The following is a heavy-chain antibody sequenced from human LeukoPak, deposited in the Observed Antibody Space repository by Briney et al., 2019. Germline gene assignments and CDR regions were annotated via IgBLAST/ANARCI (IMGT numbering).Heavy chain of an antibody. V-gene: IGHV3-30-3*01. Sequence: GGSLRLSCAASGFTFSSYAMHWVRQAPGKGLEWVAVISYDGSNKYYADSVKGRFTISRGNSKNTLYLQMNSLRAEDTAVYYCARERISYGDYQDYWGQGTLVTVSS. D-gene: IGHD4-17*01. CDR1: GFTFSSYA. J-gene: IGHJ4*02. CDR3: ARERISYGDYQDY. CDR2: ISYDGSNK.